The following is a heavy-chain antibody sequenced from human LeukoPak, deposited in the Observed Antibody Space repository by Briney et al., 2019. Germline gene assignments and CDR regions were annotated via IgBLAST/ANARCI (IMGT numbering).Heavy chain of an antibody. CDR2: IYYSGST. V-gene: IGHV4-59*01. CDR1: GGSISSYY. J-gene: IGHJ3*02. Sequence: SETLSLTCTVSGGSISSYYWSWIRQPPGKGLEWIGYIYYSGSTNYNPSLKSRVTISVDTSKNQFSLKLSSVTAADTAVYYCARDSPNYYDIDSEPRKTDAFDIWGQGAMVTVSS. CDR3: ARDSPNYYDIDSEPRKTDAFDI. D-gene: IGHD3-22*01.